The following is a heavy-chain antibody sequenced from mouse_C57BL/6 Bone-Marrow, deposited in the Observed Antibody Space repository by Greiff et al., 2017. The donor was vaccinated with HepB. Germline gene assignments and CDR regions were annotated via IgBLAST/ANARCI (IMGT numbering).Heavy chain of an antibody. J-gene: IGHJ3*01. CDR3: AREGDCGGFAY. V-gene: IGHV5-4*01. CDR1: GFTFSSYA. CDR2: ISDGGSYT. Sequence: EVQGVESGGGLVKPGGSLKLSCAASGFTFSSYAMSWVRQTPEKRLEWVATISDGGSYTYYPDNVKGRFTISRDNAKNNLYLQMSHLKSEDTAMYYCAREGDCGGFAYWGQGTLVTVSA.